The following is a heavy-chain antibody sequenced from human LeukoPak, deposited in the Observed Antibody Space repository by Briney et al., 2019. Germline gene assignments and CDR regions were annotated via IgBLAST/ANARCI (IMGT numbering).Heavy chain of an antibody. D-gene: IGHD3-9*01. J-gene: IGHJ4*02. CDR3: ATVVRLRYFDWLLYPPFDY. CDR1: VYTLTELS. Sequence: APVKVSCKVSVYTLTELSMHWVRQAPGKGLEWMGGFDPGDGETIYAQKFQGRVTMTEDTSTDTAYMELSSLRSEDTAVYYCATVVRLRYFDWLLYPPFDYWGPGNPGHRLL. CDR2: FDPGDGET. V-gene: IGHV1-24*01.